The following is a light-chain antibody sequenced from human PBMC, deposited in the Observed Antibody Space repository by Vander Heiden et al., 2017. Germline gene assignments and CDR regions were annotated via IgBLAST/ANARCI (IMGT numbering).Light chain of an antibody. Sequence: DIVIHKSPDSLAGSLGERATINCKSSQSVLYSSNNKNYLAWYQQKPGQPPKLLIYWASTRESGVPDRFSGSGSGTDFTLTISSLQAEDVAVYYCQQYYSTPYTFGQGTKLEIK. CDR3: QQYYSTPYT. V-gene: IGKV4-1*01. J-gene: IGKJ2*01. CDR2: WAS. CDR1: QSVLYSSNNKNY.